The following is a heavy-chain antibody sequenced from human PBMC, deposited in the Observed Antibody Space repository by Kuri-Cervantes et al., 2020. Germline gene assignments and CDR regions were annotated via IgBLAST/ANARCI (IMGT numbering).Heavy chain of an antibody. Sequence: SETLSLTCAVSGGTIRTSNWWSWVRQSPTKGLEWIGEIFHSGNTNYNPSLRSRVTVSIDDSKNQFSLKLTSLTAADTAVYYCVRGRPWFRELFSEDGSFDIWGQGRVVTVSS. D-gene: IGHD3-10*01. CDR2: IFHSGNT. J-gene: IGHJ3*02. CDR3: VRGRPWFRELFSEDGSFDI. CDR1: GGTIRTSNW. V-gene: IGHV4/OR15-8*02.